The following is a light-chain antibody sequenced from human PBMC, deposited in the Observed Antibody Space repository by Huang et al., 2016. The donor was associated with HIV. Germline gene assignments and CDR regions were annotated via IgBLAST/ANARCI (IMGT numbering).Light chain of an antibody. CDR3: LQFGASPWT. CDR1: QGVYSGF. CDR2: GAS. Sequence: EIVLTQSPGTRSLSPGERATLSCRANQGVYSGFLAWYQQKPGQAPRLLIYGASTRATGIPDRFSGSGSGTDFVLSISRLEPEDVAVYYCLQFGASPWTFGQGTKVEIK. J-gene: IGKJ1*01. V-gene: IGKV3-20*01.